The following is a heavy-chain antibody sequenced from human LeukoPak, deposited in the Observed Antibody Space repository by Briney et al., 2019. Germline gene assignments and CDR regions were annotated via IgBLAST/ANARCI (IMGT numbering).Heavy chain of an antibody. CDR3: AKDLGNYYDSSGYYYVDYFDY. V-gene: IGHV3-23*01. CDR2: ISGSGGST. CDR1: GFTFSSYA. D-gene: IGHD3-22*01. J-gene: IGHJ4*02. Sequence: GGSLRLSCAASGFTFSSYAMSWVRQAPGKGLEWVSAISGSGGSTYYADSVKGRFTISRDNSKNTLYLQTNSLRAEDTAVYYCAKDLGNYYDSSGYYYVDYFDYWGQGTLVTVSS.